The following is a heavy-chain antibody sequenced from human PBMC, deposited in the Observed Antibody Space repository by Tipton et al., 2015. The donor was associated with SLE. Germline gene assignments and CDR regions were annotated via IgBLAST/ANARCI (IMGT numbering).Heavy chain of an antibody. V-gene: IGHV3-21*03. CDR2: ISSSSSYI. CDR1: GFTFSSYS. J-gene: IGHJ6*02. CDR3: ARAGNPNWKYYYGMDV. D-gene: IGHD1-20*01. Sequence: SLRLSCAASGFTFSSYSMNWVRQAPGKGLEWVSSISSSSSYIYYADSVKGRFTISRDNAKNSLYLQMNSLRAEDTAVYYCARAGNPNWKYYYGMDVWGQGTTVTVSS.